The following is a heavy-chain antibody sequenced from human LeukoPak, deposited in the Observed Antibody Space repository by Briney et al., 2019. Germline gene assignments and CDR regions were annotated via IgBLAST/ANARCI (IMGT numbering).Heavy chain of an antibody. CDR1: GYTFTSYG. V-gene: IGHV1-18*04. D-gene: IGHD3-16*01. CDR2: ISAYNGNT. CDR3: AREVMITFGGVYYFDY. Sequence: ASVKFSCKASGYTFTSYGSSWVLQAPGQGLEWMGWISAYNGNTNYAQKLQGRVTMTTDTSTSTAYMELRSLRSDDTAVYYCAREVMITFGGVYYFDYWGQGTLVTVSS. J-gene: IGHJ4*02.